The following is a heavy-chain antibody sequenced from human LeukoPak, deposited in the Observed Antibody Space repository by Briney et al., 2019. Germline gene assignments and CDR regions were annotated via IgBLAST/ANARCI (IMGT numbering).Heavy chain of an antibody. J-gene: IGHJ4*02. D-gene: IGHD4-17*01. CDR2: INTNSGNT. CDR3: ARSTVTLDY. CDR1: GYTFSTYD. V-gene: IGHV1-8*01. Sequence: ASVKVSCKASGYTFSTYDISWVRQATGQGLEWMGWINTNSGNTGYPEKFKDRVTMTRTTSINTAYMELSRLRSDDTAVYYCARSTVTLDYWGQGTLVTVSS.